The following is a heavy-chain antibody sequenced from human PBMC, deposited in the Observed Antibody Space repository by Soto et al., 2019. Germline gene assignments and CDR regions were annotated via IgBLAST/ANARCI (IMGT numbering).Heavy chain of an antibody. CDR1: GFTFSSYG. D-gene: IGHD4-17*01. CDR3: ARDSTVTKENYYYYYYMDV. J-gene: IGHJ6*03. Sequence: GGSLRLSCAASGFTFSSYGRNWVRQAPGKGLEWVSSISSSSSYIYYADSVKGRFTISRDNAKNSLYLQMNSLRAEDTAVYYCARDSTVTKENYYYYYYMDVWGKGTTVTVSS. CDR2: ISSSSSYI. V-gene: IGHV3-21*01.